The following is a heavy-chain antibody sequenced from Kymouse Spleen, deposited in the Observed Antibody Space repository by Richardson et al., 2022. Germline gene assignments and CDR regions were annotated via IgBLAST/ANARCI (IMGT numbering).Heavy chain of an antibody. Sequence: QVQLQQWGAGLLKPSETLSLTCAVYGGSFSGYYWSWIRQPPGKGLEWIGEINHSGSTNYNPSLKSRVTISVDTSKNQFSLKLSSVTAADTAVYYCARGGNYYGSGSYYNVENYYYYGMDVWGQGTTVTVSS. CDR3: ARGGNYYGSGSYYNVENYYYYGMDV. D-gene: IGHD3-10*01. V-gene: IGHV4-34*01. J-gene: IGHJ6*02. CDR2: INHSGST. CDR1: GGSFSGYY.